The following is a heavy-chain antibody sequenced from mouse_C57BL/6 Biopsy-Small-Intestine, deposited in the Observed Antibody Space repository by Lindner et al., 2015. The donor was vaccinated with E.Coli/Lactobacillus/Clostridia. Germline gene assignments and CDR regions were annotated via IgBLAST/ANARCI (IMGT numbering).Heavy chain of an antibody. CDR3: ARAGRGFAY. CDR2: INPYSGGT. Sequence: VQLQESGAELVKPGASVRISCKASGYSFTGYNMNWVKQSHGKTLEWIGTINPYSGGTSYNQNFKGKATLTVDESSSTAYMQLISLTSEDSAVYYCARAGRGFAYWGQGTLVTVSA. J-gene: IGHJ3*01. CDR1: GYSFTGYN. V-gene: IGHV1-39*01. D-gene: IGHD3-3*01.